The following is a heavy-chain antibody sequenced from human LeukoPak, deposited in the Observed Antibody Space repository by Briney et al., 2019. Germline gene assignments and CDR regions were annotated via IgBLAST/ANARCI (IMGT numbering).Heavy chain of an antibody. CDR2: IYYSGST. CDR3: ARALHDWNYSDYFDY. J-gene: IGHJ4*02. Sequence: SETLSLTCTVSGGSISSHYWSWIRQPPGKGLEWIGYIYYSGSTNYNPSLKSRVTISVDTSKNQFSLKPSSVTAADTAVYYCARALHDWNYSDYFDYWGQGTLVTVSS. D-gene: IGHD1-7*01. CDR1: GGSISSHY. V-gene: IGHV4-59*11.